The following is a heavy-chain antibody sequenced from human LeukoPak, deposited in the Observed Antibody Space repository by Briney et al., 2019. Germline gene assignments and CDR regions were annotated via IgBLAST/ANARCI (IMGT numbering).Heavy chain of an antibody. V-gene: IGHV3-23*01. CDR3: AKVTHDYGGPFAF. CDR2: ISGSGYST. CDR1: GFTFSRST. Sequence: PGGSLRLSCAASGFTFSRSTMSWVRQAPGKGLEWVSAISGSGYSTYYADSVKGRFTISRDNSKNTLYLQMNSLRAEDTAVYYCAKVTHDYGGPFAFWGQGTLVTVSS. D-gene: IGHD4-23*01. J-gene: IGHJ4*02.